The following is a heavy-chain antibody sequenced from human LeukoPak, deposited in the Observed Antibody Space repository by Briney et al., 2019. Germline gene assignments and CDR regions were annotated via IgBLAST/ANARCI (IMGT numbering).Heavy chain of an antibody. V-gene: IGHV3-15*07. CDR2: IKSKADGETI. Sequence: GGSLRLSCAASGFTFTNAWMNWVRQAPGKGLEWDGRIKSKADGETIDYAAPVKGRFTFSRDDSKNMLYLQMNSLKSEDTAVYYCSTLTSRGLSDSWGQGTLVTVSS. CDR1: GFTFTNAW. CDR3: STLTSRGLSDS. J-gene: IGHJ4*02. D-gene: IGHD1-20*01.